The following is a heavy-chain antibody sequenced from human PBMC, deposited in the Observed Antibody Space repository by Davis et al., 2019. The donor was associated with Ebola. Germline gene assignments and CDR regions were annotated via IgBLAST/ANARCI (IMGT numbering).Heavy chain of an antibody. Sequence: PRGSLRLSCAASGFTVSSNYMSWVRQAPGKGLEWVSVIYSGGDTYYVDSVKGRFTISRDTSKNTLYLQMNSLRAEDTAVYYCARGGYCSSTSCYTEDNYFDYWGQGTLVTVSS. CDR1: GFTVSSNY. D-gene: IGHD2-2*02. J-gene: IGHJ4*02. CDR2: IYSGGDT. V-gene: IGHV3-53*01. CDR3: ARGGYCSSTSCYTEDNYFDY.